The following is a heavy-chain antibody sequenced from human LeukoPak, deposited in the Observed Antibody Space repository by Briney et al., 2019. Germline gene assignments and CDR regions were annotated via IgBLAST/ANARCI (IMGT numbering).Heavy chain of an antibody. CDR1: GFTSSSYA. CDR2: ISGSVSST. Sequence: PGGSLRLSCAASGFTSSSYAMSWVRHAPGKGLEWVSAISGSVSSTYYADSVKGRFTISRDNSKNTLYLQMNSLRAEGTALYYCAKRDGYNSNPLKEWGQGTLVTVSS. D-gene: IGHD5-24*01. CDR3: AKRDGYNSNPLKE. J-gene: IGHJ4*02. V-gene: IGHV3-23*01.